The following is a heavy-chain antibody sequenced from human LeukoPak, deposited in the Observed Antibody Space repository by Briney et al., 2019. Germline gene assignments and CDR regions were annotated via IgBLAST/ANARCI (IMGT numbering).Heavy chain of an antibody. V-gene: IGHV5-51*01. D-gene: IGHD3-22*01. CDR3: ARHPQGGFYSGTSGHYSAPCDY. CDR1: GYSFSFYW. CDR2: IYPRDSDT. Sequence: GESLKISCKASGYSFSFYWIAWVRQMPGKGLEWMGVIYPRDSDTKYNPSFEGQVTMSADKSLTTVYLQWSSLRASDTGTYYCARHPQGGFYSGTSGHYSAPCDYWGQGTLVTVSS. J-gene: IGHJ4*02.